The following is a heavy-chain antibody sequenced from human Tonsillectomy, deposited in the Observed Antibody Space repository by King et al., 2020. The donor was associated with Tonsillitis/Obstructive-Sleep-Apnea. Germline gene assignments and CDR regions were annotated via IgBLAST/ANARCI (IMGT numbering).Heavy chain of an antibody. CDR2: ISCDGSNK. CDR1: GFTFSSYA. CDR3: ATSYGDYEGFDY. V-gene: IGHV3-30*01. Sequence: VQLVESGGGVVQPGRSLRLSCAASGFTFSSYAMHWVRQAPGKGRGWVAVISCDGSNKYYADSVKGRLTISRDNSKNTLYLQMNSLRAEDTAVYYCATSYGDYEGFDYWGQGTLVTVSS. D-gene: IGHD4-17*01. J-gene: IGHJ4*02.